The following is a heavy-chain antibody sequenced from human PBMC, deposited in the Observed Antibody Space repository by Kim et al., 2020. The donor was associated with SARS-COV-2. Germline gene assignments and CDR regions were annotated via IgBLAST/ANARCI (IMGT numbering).Heavy chain of an antibody. CDR2: IFGSGHGT. CDR1: RFTFSNSA. CDR3: AKNAHLTSVTFLWYFDL. Sequence: GGSLRLSCVGSRFTFSNSAMTWVRQPPGKGLEWVSTIFGSGHGTYYSSSVRGRFIVSRDNSKNTLYLQMDNLRADDTAIYYCAKNAHLTSVTFLWYFDLWGRGTSVTVSS. D-gene: IGHD2-2*01. J-gene: IGHJ2*01. V-gene: IGHV3-23*01.